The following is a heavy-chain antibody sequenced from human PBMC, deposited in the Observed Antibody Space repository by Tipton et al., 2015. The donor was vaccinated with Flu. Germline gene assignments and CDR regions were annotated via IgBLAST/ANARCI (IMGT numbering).Heavy chain of an antibody. CDR2: IYTSGST. D-gene: IGHD6-19*01. CDR1: GGPISSGSYY. Sequence: TLSLTCTVSGGPISSGSYYWSWIRQPAGKGLEWIGRIYTSGSTNYNPSLKSRVTISVDTSKNQFSLKLSSVTAADTAVYYCARGVDSSGWYDYWGQGTLVTVSS. CDR3: ARGVDSSGWYDY. V-gene: IGHV4-61*02. J-gene: IGHJ4*02.